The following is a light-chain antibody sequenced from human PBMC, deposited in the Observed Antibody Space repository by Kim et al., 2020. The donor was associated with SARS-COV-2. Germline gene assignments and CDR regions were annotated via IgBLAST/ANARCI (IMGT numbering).Light chain of an antibody. Sequence: SPGERATLSCRASRNINSDLAWYQQQAGQPPRLLIYGASTRAIGIPARFSGSGSGTEFTLTISSLQSEDFAIYYCQQYYDWPPITFGQGTRLEIK. CDR3: QQYYDWPPIT. V-gene: IGKV3-15*01. J-gene: IGKJ5*01. CDR1: RNINSD. CDR2: GAS.